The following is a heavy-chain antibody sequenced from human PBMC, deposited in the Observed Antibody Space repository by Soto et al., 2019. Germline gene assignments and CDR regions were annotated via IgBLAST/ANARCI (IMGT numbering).Heavy chain of an antibody. J-gene: IGHJ1*01. Sequence: PSETLSLTCAVSGGSISSGGYSWSWIRQPPGKGLEWIGYIYHSGSTYYNPSLKSRVTISVDTSKNQFSLKLSSVTAADTAVYYCARHHYDDILTGYYNYPEYFQHWGQGTLVTVSS. V-gene: IGHV4-30-2*01. D-gene: IGHD3-9*01. CDR2: IYHSGST. CDR1: GGSISSGGYS. CDR3: ARHHYDDILTGYYNYPEYFQH.